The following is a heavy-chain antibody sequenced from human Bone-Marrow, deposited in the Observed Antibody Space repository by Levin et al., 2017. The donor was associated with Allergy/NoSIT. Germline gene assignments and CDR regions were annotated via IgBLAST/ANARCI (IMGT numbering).Heavy chain of an antibody. J-gene: IGHJ4*02. CDR3: AREGANRSGSYIRY. D-gene: IGHD1-26*01. V-gene: IGHV1-2*02. Sequence: ASVKVSCKASGYTFTGYYMHWVRQAPGQGLEWMGWINPNSGGTNYAQKFQGRVTMTRDTSISTAYMELSRLRSDDTAVYYCAREGANRSGSYIRYWGQGTLVTVSS. CDR2: INPNSGGT. CDR1: GYTFTGYY.